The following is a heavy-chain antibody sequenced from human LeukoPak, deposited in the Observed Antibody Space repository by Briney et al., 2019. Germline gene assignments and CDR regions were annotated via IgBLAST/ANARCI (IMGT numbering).Heavy chain of an antibody. CDR1: GYSISSGYY. J-gene: IGHJ4*02. D-gene: IGHD1-26*01. CDR2: IYHSGST. Sequence: SETLSLTCTVSGYSISSGYYWGWIQQPPGKGLEWIGSIYHSGSTYYNPSLKSRVTISVDTSKNQFSLKLSSVTAADTAVYYCARDRSGSLDYWGQGTLVTVSS. CDR3: ARDRSGSLDY. V-gene: IGHV4-38-2*02.